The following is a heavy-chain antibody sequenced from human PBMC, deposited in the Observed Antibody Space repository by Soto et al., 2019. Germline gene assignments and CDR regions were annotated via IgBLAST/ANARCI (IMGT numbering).Heavy chain of an antibody. Sequence: GASVKVSCKASGGTFSSYAISWVRQAPGQGLEWMGGIIPIFGTANYAQKFQGRVTITADESTSTAYMELSSLRSEDTAVYYCARDSGGLRGSNWFDPWGQGTLVTVSS. D-gene: IGHD4-17*01. CDR2: IIPIFGTA. J-gene: IGHJ5*02. CDR3: ARDSGGLRGSNWFDP. V-gene: IGHV1-69*13. CDR1: GGTFSSYA.